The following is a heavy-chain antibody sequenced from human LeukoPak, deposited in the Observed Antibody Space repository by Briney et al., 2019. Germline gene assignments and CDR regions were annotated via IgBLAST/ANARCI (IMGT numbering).Heavy chain of an antibody. CDR2: IYYSGST. V-gene: IGHV4-39*01. D-gene: IGHD6-13*01. J-gene: IGHJ4*02. CDR3: ARIDSSSLDY. CDR1: GGSISSSSYY. Sequence: PSESLSLTCTVSGGSISSSSYYCGWIRQPPGKGLEWIGSIYYSGSTYYNPSLKSRVTISVDTSKNQFSLKLSSVTAADTAVYYCARIDSSSLDYWGQGTLVTVSS.